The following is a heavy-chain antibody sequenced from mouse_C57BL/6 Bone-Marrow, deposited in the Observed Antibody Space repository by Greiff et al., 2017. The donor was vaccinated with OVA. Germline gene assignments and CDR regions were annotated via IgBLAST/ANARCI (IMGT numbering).Heavy chain of an antibody. J-gene: IGHJ2*01. CDR3: ARVCYDYDEEGFDY. D-gene: IGHD2-4*01. CDR1: GYSITSGYY. V-gene: IGHV3-6*01. Sequence: ESGPGLVKPSQSLSLTCSVTGYSITSGYYWSWIRQFPGNKLEWMGFISYDGSTNYNPSLKNRISITRDTSTNKFYLKLNSVTTEDTATYYCARVCYDYDEEGFDYWGQGTTLTVSS. CDR2: ISYDGST.